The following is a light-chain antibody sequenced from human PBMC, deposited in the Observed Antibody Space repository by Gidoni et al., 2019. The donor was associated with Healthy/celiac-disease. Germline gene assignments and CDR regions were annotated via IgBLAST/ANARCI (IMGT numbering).Light chain of an antibody. CDR2: GAS. Sequence: EIVLTQSPGPLYVSPGERATLSCRARQSVSSSYLAWYQQKPGQAPRLLIYGASSRAPGIPDRFSGSGSGTDFTLTISRLEPEDFAVYYCQQYGSSPAWTFXXXTKVEIK. CDR3: QQYGSSPAWT. V-gene: IGKV3-20*01. CDR1: QSVSSSY. J-gene: IGKJ1*01.